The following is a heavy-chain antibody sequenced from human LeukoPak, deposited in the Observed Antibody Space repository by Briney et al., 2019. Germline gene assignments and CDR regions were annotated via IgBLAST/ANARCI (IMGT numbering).Heavy chain of an antibody. Sequence: GGSLRLSCAASGFTFSSYAMHWVRQAPGKGLEWVAFIRYDGSNKYYADSVKGRFTISRDNSKNTLYLQMNSLRAEDTAVYYCAKAYYDSSGYYYYYYMDVWGKGTTVTISS. J-gene: IGHJ6*03. V-gene: IGHV3-30*02. CDR2: IRYDGSNK. D-gene: IGHD3-22*01. CDR1: GFTFSSYA. CDR3: AKAYYDSSGYYYYYYMDV.